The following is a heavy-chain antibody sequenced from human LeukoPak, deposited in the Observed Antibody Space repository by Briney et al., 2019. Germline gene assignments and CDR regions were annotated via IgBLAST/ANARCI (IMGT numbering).Heavy chain of an antibody. CDR1: GYTFTGYY. CDR2: INPNSGGT. D-gene: IGHD1-7*01. Sequence: ASVKVSCKASGYTFTGYYMHWVRQAPGQGLEWMGWINPNSGGTNYAQKFQGRVTMTRDTSISTAYMELSRLRSDDTAVYYCARDANSKAGGWFDPWGQGTLVTVSS. J-gene: IGHJ5*02. CDR3: ARDANSKAGGWFDP. V-gene: IGHV1-2*02.